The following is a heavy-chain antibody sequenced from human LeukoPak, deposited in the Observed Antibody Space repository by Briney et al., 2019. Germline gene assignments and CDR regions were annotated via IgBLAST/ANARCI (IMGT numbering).Heavy chain of an antibody. CDR3: ARSTVTTPLDY. J-gene: IGHJ4*02. CDR2: IWYDGSNK. CDR1: GFTFSSYG. V-gene: IGHV3-33*01. Sequence: GGSLRLSCAASGFTFSSYGMHWVRQAPGKGLEWVAVIWYDGSNKYYADSVKGRFTISRDSSKNTLYLQMNSLRAEDTAVYYCARSTVTTPLDYWGQGTLVTVSS. D-gene: IGHD4-17*01.